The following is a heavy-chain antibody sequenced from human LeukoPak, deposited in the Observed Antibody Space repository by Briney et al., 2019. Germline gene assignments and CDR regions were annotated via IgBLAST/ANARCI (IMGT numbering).Heavy chain of an antibody. V-gene: IGHV6-1*01. D-gene: IGHD6-13*01. Sequence: SQTLSLTCAISGDSVSINSAAWNWIRQSPSRGLEWLGRTYYRSKWYNDYAVSVKSRITINPDTSKNQFSLQLNSVTPEDTAVYYCARAGSSWPYYYYYMDVWGKGTTVTISS. CDR2: TYYRSKWYN. CDR3: ARAGSSWPYYYYYMDV. J-gene: IGHJ6*03. CDR1: GDSVSINSAA.